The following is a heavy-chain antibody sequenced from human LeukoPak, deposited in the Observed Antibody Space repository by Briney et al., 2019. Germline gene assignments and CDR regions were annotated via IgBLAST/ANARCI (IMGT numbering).Heavy chain of an antibody. D-gene: IGHD1-26*01. CDR3: TRPHSGSYSN. J-gene: IGHJ4*02. V-gene: IGHV3-73*01. CDR1: GFTFSGSA. CDR2: IRSKANSYAT. Sequence: PGGSLKLSCAASGFTFSGSAMHWVRQASGKGLDWVGRIRSKANSYATAYAASVKGRFTISRDDSKNTAYLQMNSLKTEDTAVYYCTRPHSGSYSNWGQGTLVTVSS.